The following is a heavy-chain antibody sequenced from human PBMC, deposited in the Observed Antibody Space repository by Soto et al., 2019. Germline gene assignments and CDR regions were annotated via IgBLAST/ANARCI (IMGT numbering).Heavy chain of an antibody. Sequence: GESLKISCKGSGYSFSTYWIGWVRQMPGKGLEWMGIIYPGDSDTRYSPSFQGQVTISADKSISTVYLQWSSLKPSDTAMYYCARGDPRSGGAAAAYDYWGQGTLVTVSS. CDR1: GYSFSTYW. V-gene: IGHV5-51*01. D-gene: IGHD3-16*01. CDR3: ARGDPRSGGAAAAYDY. J-gene: IGHJ4*02. CDR2: IYPGDSDT.